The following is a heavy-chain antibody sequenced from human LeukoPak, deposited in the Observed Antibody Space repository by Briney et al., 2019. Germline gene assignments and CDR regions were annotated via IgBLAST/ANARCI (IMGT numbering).Heavy chain of an antibody. CDR2: ISSSSSYI. D-gene: IGHD2-8*01. V-gene: IGHV3-21*01. Sequence: GGSLRLSCAASGFTFSSYSMNWVRQAPGKGLEWVSSISSSSSYIYYADSVKGRFTISRDNAKDSLYLQMNSLRAEDTAVYYCARPSYCTNGVCYPRYYYGMDVWGQGTTVTVSS. CDR1: GFTFSSYS. CDR3: ARPSYCTNGVCYPRYYYGMDV. J-gene: IGHJ6*02.